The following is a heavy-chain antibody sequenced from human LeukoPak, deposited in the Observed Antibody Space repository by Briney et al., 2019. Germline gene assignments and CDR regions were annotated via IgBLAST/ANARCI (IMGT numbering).Heavy chain of an antibody. V-gene: IGHV4-59*07. CDR1: GGSISSHH. CDR3: ARCSGWLPDY. D-gene: IGHD6-19*01. J-gene: IGHJ4*02. CDR2: IYNIGST. Sequence: SDPLSLTCTVSGGSISSHHWVWLRQPPGKGLEWVGYIYNIGSTNYNPSLKSRVTISVDTSKNQFYLTLTSVTAADTAVYFCARCSGWLPDYWGQGTLVSVSS.